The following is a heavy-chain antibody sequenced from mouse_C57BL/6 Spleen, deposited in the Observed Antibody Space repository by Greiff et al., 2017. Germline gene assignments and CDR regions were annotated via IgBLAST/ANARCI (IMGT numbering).Heavy chain of an antibody. J-gene: IGHJ1*03. CDR3: TREVYGNHDRYFDV. CDR2: IDPETGGT. V-gene: IGHV1-15*01. D-gene: IGHD2-10*02. Sequence: VQLQQSGAELVRPGASVTLSCKASGYTFTDYEMHWVKQTPVHGLEWIGAIDPETGGTAYNQKFKGKAILTADKSSSTAYMELRSLTSEDSAVYYCTREVYGNHDRYFDVWGTGTTVTVSS. CDR1: GYTFTDYE.